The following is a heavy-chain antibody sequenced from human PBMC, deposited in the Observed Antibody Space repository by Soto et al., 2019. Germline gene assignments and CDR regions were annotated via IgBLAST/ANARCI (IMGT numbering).Heavy chain of an antibody. CDR2: IYYSGST. J-gene: IGHJ4*02. D-gene: IGHD6-25*01. Sequence: SETLSLTCTVSGGSISSSSYYWGWIRQPPGKGLEWIGSIYYSGSTYYNPSLKSRVTISVDTSKNQFFMRLNSVTATDTAVYFCDGGSSSDWIDFWGQGKLVTVSS. CDR3: DGGSSSDWIDF. V-gene: IGHV4-39*01. CDR1: GGSISSSSYY.